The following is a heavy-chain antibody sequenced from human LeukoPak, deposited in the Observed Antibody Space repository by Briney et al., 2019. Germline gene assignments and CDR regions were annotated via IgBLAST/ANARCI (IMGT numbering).Heavy chain of an antibody. D-gene: IGHD3-3*01. CDR1: GGSISSSSSY. V-gene: IGHV4-39*07. Sequence: SETLSLTCTVSGGSISSSSSYWGWIRQPPGKGLEWIGSISYSGSTYYNPSLKSRVTISVDTSKNQFSLKLSSVTAADTAVYYCARGVLRFLEWLPIYPPFDYWGQGTLVTVSS. CDR2: ISYSGST. J-gene: IGHJ4*02. CDR3: ARGVLRFLEWLPIYPPFDY.